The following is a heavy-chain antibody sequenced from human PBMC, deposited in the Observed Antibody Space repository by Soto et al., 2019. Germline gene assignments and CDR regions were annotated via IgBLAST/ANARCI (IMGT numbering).Heavy chain of an antibody. V-gene: IGHV3-7*01. CDR2: IKQDGRDK. CDR3: ARDSWYFDL. CDR1: GFTFSSNW. Sequence: EVQLVESGGGLVQPGGSLRLSCAASGFTFSSNWMSWVRQAAGKGLEWVANIKQDGRDKYYVDSVKGRFTISRDNAKNSLYLQMNSLRAEDTAVYYCARDSWYFDLWGRGTLVTVPS. J-gene: IGHJ2*01.